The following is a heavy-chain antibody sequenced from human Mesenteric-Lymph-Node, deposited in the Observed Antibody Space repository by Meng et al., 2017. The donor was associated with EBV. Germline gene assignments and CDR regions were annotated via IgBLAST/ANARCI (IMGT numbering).Heavy chain of an antibody. CDR2: IFHSGTT. Sequence: HVQLQEAGPGLVKPSGTLSLTCAVSGGSISSYNWWSWVRQTPGKGLEWIGEIFHSGTTNNNPSLRSRLTLSVDKSKNQFSLRLSSVTAADTAVYYCAKVDGSGRSNWFDPWGQGTLVTVSS. J-gene: IGHJ5*02. D-gene: IGHD3-10*01. V-gene: IGHV4-4*02. CDR3: AKVDGSGRSNWFDP. CDR1: GGSISSYNW.